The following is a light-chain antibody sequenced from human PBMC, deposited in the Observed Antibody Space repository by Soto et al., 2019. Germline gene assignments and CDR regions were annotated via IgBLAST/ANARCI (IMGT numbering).Light chain of an antibody. V-gene: IGLV2-14*03. Sequence: QSALTQPAPVSGSPGQSVTISCTGNRNYVGFYNSVSWYQHHPGKAPKLIIYDVFNRSSGVSSRFSGSKSDNTASLTISGLQAEDEADYYCKSYTSRSTYVFGTGTKVTVL. CDR2: DVF. CDR3: KSYTSRSTYV. J-gene: IGLJ1*01. CDR1: RNYVGFYNS.